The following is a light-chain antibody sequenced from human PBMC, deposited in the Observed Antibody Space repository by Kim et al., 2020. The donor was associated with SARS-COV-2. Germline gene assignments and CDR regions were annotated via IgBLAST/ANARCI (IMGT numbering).Light chain of an antibody. J-gene: IGLJ3*02. Sequence: QSVLTQPPSASGTPEQGVTISCSGRSANIGTNTVNWYQQLPGTAPKLLIYSNNQRPSGVPDRFSGSKSGTSASLAISGLQSEDEADYYCGAWDDTLIGPVLGGGTQLTVL. CDR1: SANIGTNT. CDR2: SNN. CDR3: GAWDDTLIGPV. V-gene: IGLV1-44*01.